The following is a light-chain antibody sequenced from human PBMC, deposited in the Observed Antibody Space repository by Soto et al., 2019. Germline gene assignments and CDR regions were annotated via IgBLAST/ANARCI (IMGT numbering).Light chain of an antibody. CDR1: SSNIGAGYD. CDR2: GNS. J-gene: IGLJ2*01. V-gene: IGLV1-40*01. Sequence: QAVVTQPPSVSGAPGQRVTISCTGSSSNIGAGYDVHWYQQLPGTAPKLLIYGNSNRPSGVPDRFSGSKSGTSASLAITGLQAEDEAGYYCQSYDSSLSAHVVFGGGTMLTVL. CDR3: QSYDSSLSAHVV.